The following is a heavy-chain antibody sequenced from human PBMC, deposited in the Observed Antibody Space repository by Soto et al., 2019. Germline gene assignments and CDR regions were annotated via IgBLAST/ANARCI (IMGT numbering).Heavy chain of an antibody. Sequence: QVQLQESGPGLVKPSQTLSLTCTVSGGSISSGDYYWNWIRQPPGKDLEWIGYIYYSGSAYYDPSLQSRVTISVDTSRNQFSLQLTSVTAADTAVYFCARALKHYYYDSSPYYYFDYWGQGTLVTVSS. J-gene: IGHJ4*02. CDR3: ARALKHYYYDSSPYYYFDY. V-gene: IGHV4-30-4*01. CDR2: IYYSGSA. D-gene: IGHD3-22*01. CDR1: GGSISSGDYY.